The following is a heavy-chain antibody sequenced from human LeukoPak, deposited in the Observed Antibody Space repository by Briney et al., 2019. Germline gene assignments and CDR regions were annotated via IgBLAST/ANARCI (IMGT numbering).Heavy chain of an antibody. CDR2: IYYSGST. D-gene: IGHD3-10*01. CDR1: RGSISSGDYY. J-gene: IGHJ4*02. CDR3: ARDVPYHGSGSYFDY. V-gene: IGHV4-30-4*01. Sequence: PSETLSLTCTVPRGSISSGDYYSSWIRQPPGKGLEWLGYIYYSGSTYYNPSLKSRVTISVDMSKTPFSLKLGSVTPADTAVYYCARDVPYHGSGSYFDYWGQGTLVPVSS.